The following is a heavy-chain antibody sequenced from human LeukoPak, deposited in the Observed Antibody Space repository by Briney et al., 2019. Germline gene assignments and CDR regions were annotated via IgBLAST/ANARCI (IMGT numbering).Heavy chain of an antibody. Sequence: SETLSLTCTVSGGSISSSSYYWGWIRQPPGKGVEWIGSIYYSGSTYYNPSLKSRVTISVDTSKNQFSLKLSSVTAADTAVYYCASMEPDYDILTGYYTHWGQGTLVTVSS. J-gene: IGHJ4*02. CDR3: ASMEPDYDILTGYYTH. CDR1: GGSISSSSYY. CDR2: IYYSGST. D-gene: IGHD3-9*01. V-gene: IGHV4-39*01.